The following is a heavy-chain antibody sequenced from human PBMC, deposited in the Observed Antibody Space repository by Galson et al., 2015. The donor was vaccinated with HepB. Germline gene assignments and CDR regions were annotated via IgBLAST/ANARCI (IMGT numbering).Heavy chain of an antibody. J-gene: IGHJ6*02. CDR2: IIPILGIA. CDR1: GGTFSSYT. V-gene: IGHV1-69*02. CDR3: ARSNWDPGVGYYYYGMDV. Sequence: SVKVSCKASGGTFSSYTISWVRQAPGQGLEWMGRIIPILGIANYAQKFQGRVTITADKSTSTAYMELSSLRSEDTAVYYCARSNWDPGVGYYYYGMDVWGQGTTVTVSS. D-gene: IGHD7-27*01.